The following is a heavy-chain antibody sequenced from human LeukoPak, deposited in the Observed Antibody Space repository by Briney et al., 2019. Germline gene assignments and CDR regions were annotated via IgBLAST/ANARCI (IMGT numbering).Heavy chain of an antibody. Sequence: SVKVSCKASGGTFSSYAISWVRQAPGQGLEWMGGIIPIFGTANYAQKFQGRVTITTDESTSTAYMELSILRSEDTAVYYCARGLSYDFWSGYYTAFDYWGQGTLVTVSS. V-gene: IGHV1-69*05. J-gene: IGHJ4*02. CDR3: ARGLSYDFWSGYYTAFDY. CDR2: IIPIFGTA. CDR1: GGTFSSYA. D-gene: IGHD3-3*01.